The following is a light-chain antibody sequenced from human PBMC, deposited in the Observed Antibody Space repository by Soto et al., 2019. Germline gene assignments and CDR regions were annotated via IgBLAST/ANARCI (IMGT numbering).Light chain of an antibody. CDR3: SSYAGNNIWV. CDR2: EVT. Sequence: QSVLTQPPSASGSPGQSVTISCTGTSSDVGGYNFVSWYQQHPGKAPKLMIYEVTKRPSGVPDRFSGSRSGNTASLTVSGLPPEDEAAYYCSSYAGNNIWVFGGGTKLTVL. J-gene: IGLJ3*02. CDR1: SSDVGGYNF. V-gene: IGLV2-8*01.